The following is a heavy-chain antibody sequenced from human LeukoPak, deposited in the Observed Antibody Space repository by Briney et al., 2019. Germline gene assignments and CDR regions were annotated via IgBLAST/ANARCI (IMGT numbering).Heavy chain of an antibody. J-gene: IGHJ6*02. CDR1: GFTFSSYG. D-gene: IGHD2-15*01. CDR2: ISYDGSNK. CDR3: AKEISAAYYNYYGMDV. V-gene: IGHV3-30*18. Sequence: HSGGSLRLSCAASGFTFSSYGMHWVRQAPGKGLEWVAIISYDGSNKYYADSVKGRFTISRDNSKNTLHLQMNSLRTEDTAVYYCAKEISAAYYNYYGMDVWGQGTTVTVSS.